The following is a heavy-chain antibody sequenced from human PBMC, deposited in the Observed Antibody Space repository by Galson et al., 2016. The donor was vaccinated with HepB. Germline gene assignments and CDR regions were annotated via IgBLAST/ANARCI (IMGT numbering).Heavy chain of an antibody. CDR1: GFSFSTYW. D-gene: IGHD3-16*01. J-gene: IGHJ6*01. CDR2: TNQDGSEK. V-gene: IGHV3-7*01. CDR3: AKDIWPFGGPRGMDV. Sequence: SLRLSCAASGFSFSTYWMNWVRQAPGKGLEWVANTNQDGSEKYYVDSVKGRFTISRDNAKNSLYLQMNSLRAEDTAVYYCAKDIWPFGGPRGMDVWGQGTTVTVSS.